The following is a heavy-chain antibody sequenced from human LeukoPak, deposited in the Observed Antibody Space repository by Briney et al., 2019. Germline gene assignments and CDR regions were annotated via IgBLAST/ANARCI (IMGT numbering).Heavy chain of an antibody. CDR1: GFTFSSYE. Sequence: GGSLRLSCAASGFTFSSYEMNWVRQAPGKGLEWVSYISSSGSTIYYADSVKGRSTISRDNAKNSLYLQMNSLRAEDTAVYYCARSVRGWYSFYQYNWFDPWGQGTLVTVSS. D-gene: IGHD6-19*01. V-gene: IGHV3-48*03. CDR3: ARSVRGWYSFYQYNWFDP. J-gene: IGHJ5*02. CDR2: ISSSGSTI.